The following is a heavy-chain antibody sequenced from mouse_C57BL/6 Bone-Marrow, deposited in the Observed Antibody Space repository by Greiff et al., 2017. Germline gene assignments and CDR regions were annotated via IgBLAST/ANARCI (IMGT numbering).Heavy chain of an antibody. CDR1: GFTIKDDY. V-gene: IGHV14-4*01. CDR2: IDPENGDT. J-gene: IGHJ1*03. CDR3: TTGTVVADWYFDV. Sequence: EVQLQQSGAELVRPGASVKLSCTASGFTIKDDYMHWVKQRPEQGLEWIGWIDPENGDTEYASKFQGKATITADTSSNTAYLQLSSLTSEDTAVYYCTTGTVVADWYFDVWGTGTTVTVSS. D-gene: IGHD1-1*01.